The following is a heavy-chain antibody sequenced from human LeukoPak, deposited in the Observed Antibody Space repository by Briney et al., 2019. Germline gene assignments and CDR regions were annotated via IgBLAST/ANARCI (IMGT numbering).Heavy chain of an antibody. J-gene: IGHJ6*04. CDR2: IYYSGST. CDR1: GGFISSYY. Sequence: SETLSLTCTVSGGFISSYYWSWIRQPPGKGLEWIGYIYYSGSTNYNPSLKSRVTISVDTSKNQFSLKLSSVTAADTAVYYCARDGAIQLERRGYYYGMDVWGKGTTVTVSS. CDR3: ARDGAIQLERRGYYYGMDV. D-gene: IGHD1-1*01. V-gene: IGHV4-59*01.